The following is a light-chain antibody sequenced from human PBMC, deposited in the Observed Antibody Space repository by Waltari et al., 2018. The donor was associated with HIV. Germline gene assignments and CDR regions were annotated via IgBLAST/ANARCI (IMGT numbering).Light chain of an antibody. J-gene: IGLJ3*02. V-gene: IGLV1-44*01. Sequence: QSLLPQPPSASGTPGQRVTISCSGSSSNIGSNTINVHQQLPGSAPRALIYNNDQRPSGVPDRFSGSKSGTSASLAISGLQSEDQGDYYCASWDDKLDGWVFGGGTRLTVL. CDR3: ASWDDKLDGWV. CDR2: NND. CDR1: SSNIGSNT.